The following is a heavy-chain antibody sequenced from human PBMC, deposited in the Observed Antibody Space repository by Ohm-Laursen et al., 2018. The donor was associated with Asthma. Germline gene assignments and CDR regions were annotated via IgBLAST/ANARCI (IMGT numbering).Heavy chain of an antibody. CDR2: ISYDGSNK. J-gene: IGHJ3*02. D-gene: IGHD3-16*01. CDR3: ARDADDYVWGSNAFDI. Sequence: SLRLSCAASGFTFSSYGMHWVRQAPGKGLEWVAVISYDGSNKYYADSVKGRFTISRDNSKNTLYLQMNSLRAEDTAVYYCARDADDYVWGSNAFDIWGQGTMVTVSS. CDR1: GFTFSSYG. V-gene: IGHV3-30*03.